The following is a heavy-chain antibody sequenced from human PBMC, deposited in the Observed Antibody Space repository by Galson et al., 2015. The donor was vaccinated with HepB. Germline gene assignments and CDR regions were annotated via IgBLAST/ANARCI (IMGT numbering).Heavy chain of an antibody. J-gene: IGHJ5*02. CDR3: PNQNNWFDP. V-gene: IGHV3-23*01. Sequence: LRLSCAASGFTFSSYAMTWVRQAPGKGLEWVSTISVSGAGTYYADSVKGRFTISRDNSKNMLYLQMNSLRAEDTAVYYCPNQNNWFDPWGQGTLVTVSS. CDR2: ISVSGAGT. CDR1: GFTFSSYA.